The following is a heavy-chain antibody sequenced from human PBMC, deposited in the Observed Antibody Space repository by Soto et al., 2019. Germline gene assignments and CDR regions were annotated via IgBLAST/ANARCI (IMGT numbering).Heavy chain of an antibody. CDR1: GGSFTGYY. CDR3: ARGQEGVVATH. CDR2: IKDGGST. Sequence: QVQLQQWGAGLLKPSETLSLTCAVNGGSFTGYYWSWVRQPPGKGLEWIGEIKDGGSTNYSPSLRSRVTISADTSKRQLSLKVTSVTAAATAVYYCARGQEGVVATHWDQGSLVTVSS. V-gene: IGHV4-34*01. J-gene: IGHJ4*02. D-gene: IGHD2-15*01.